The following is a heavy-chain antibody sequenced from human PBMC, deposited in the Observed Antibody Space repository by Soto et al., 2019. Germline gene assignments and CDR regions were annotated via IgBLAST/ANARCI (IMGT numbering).Heavy chain of an antibody. CDR1: GDSIISGYY. D-gene: IGHD4-4*01. CDR3: ARPYSNYAYGMDV. CDR2: IYYSGST. J-gene: IGHJ6*02. Sequence: PSETLSLTCAVSGDSIISGYYWGWIRQPPGKGLEWIGSIYYSGSTYYNPSLKSRVTISVDTSKNQFSLKLSSVTAADTAVYYCARPYSNYAYGMDVWGQGTTVTVSS. V-gene: IGHV4-38-2*01.